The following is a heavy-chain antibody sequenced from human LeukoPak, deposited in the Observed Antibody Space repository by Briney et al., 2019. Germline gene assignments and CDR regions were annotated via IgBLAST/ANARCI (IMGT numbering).Heavy chain of an antibody. Sequence: ASVRVSCKASGYIFTDHVFHWVRQAPGQGLEWMGWIRPTDGATKVAQKFQGRVTLTRDTSISTVYMEMSGLRFDDTAMYYCARGRHRYSYDYWGQGTLVTVSS. V-gene: IGHV1-2*02. CDR2: IRPTDGAT. D-gene: IGHD1-26*01. J-gene: IGHJ4*02. CDR1: GYIFTDHV. CDR3: ARGRHRYSYDY.